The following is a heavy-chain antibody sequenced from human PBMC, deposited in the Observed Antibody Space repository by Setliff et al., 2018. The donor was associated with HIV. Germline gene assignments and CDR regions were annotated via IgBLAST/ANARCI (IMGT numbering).Heavy chain of an antibody. CDR1: DYAFTAGYL. Sequence: SETLSLTCSVSDYAFTAGYLWGWFRQPPGKGLEWIGSIYYSGSTHYNPSLKSRVIISVDLPNNQFSLKLHSVTAADTAVYYCASGEDSGSYGEPFNSWGQGALVTVS. V-gene: IGHV4-38-2*02. J-gene: IGHJ4*02. CDR3: ASGEDSGSYGEPFNS. D-gene: IGHD1-26*01. CDR2: IYYSGST.